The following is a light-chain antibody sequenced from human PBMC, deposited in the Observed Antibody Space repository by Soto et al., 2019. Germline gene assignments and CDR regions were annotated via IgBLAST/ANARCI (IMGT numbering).Light chain of an antibody. CDR3: SSYTSSSTG. J-gene: IGLJ3*02. Sequence: QSALTQPASVSGSPGQSITISCTGTSSDVGGYNYVSWYQQHPGKAPKLMIYEVSNRPSGVSNRFSGSKSGNSASLSISGLQADYGSDYYCSSYTSSSTGFCGGTQLTVL. CDR1: SSDVGGYNY. CDR2: EVS. V-gene: IGLV2-14*01.